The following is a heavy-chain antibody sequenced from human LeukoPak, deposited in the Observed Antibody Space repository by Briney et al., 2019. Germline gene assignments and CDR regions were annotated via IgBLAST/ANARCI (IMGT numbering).Heavy chain of an antibody. CDR3: ARDNGHRYDFLRAKWYFDL. J-gene: IGHJ2*01. CDR2: ISGVGASYI. V-gene: IGHV3-21*01. Sequence: GGSLRLSCEVSEFALERYTMSWVRQAPGKGLEWVASISGVGASYIFYADSVKGRFTISRDKARNSMYLQMDRLKVEDTTLYYCARDNGHRYDFLRAKWYFDLWGRGTLVSVSS. D-gene: IGHD3-3*01. CDR1: EFALERYT.